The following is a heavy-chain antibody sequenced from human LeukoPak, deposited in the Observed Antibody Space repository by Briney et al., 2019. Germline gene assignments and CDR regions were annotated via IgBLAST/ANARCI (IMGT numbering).Heavy chain of an antibody. Sequence: GGSLRLSCAASGFTFSNYWMSWVRQAPGKGLEWVSSISSSSGYIYYADSVKGRFTISRDNAKDSLYLQMNSLRAEDTAVYYCARDHTYYYDSSGYYDDYWGQGTLVTVSS. D-gene: IGHD3-22*01. V-gene: IGHV3-21*04. J-gene: IGHJ4*02. CDR2: ISSSSGYI. CDR3: ARDHTYYYDSSGYYDDY. CDR1: GFTFSNYW.